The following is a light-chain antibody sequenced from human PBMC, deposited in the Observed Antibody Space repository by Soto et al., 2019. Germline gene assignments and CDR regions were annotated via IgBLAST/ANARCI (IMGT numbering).Light chain of an antibody. CDR2: GNY. CDR3: QSYDSSLSGWV. CDR1: SSNIGAGYD. V-gene: IGLV1-40*01. J-gene: IGLJ3*02. Sequence: QSALTQPPSVSGAPGQRVTISCTGSSSNIGAGYDVHWYQQLPGTAPKLLIYGNYNRPSGVPDRFSGSKSGTSASLAITGLQAEDEADYYCQSYDSSLSGWVFGGGTKVTVL.